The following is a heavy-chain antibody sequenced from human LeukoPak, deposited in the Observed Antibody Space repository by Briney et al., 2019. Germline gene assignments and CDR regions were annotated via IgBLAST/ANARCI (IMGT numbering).Heavy chain of an antibody. J-gene: IGHJ5*02. D-gene: IGHD6-13*01. Sequence: GGSLRLSCAASGFTFSSDAMSWVRQAPGKGLEWVSAISGSGGSTYYADSVKGRFTISRDNSKNTLYLQMNSLRAEDTAVYYCAKAGSSWYGDWCDPGGQRTLVSVSS. CDR3: AKAGSSWYGDWCDP. CDR1: GFTFSSDA. V-gene: IGHV3-23*01. CDR2: ISGSGGST.